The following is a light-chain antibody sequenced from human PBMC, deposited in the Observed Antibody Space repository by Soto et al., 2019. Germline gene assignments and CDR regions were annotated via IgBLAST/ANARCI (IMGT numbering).Light chain of an antibody. J-gene: IGKJ1*01. CDR2: GAS. V-gene: IGKV3-20*01. CDR1: QSVRSNC. CDR3: QQYGSSPT. Sequence: EIVLTQSPGTLSLSPGERATLSCRTSQSVRSNCLAWYQQKPGQAPRLLIYGASSRAPGIPDRFSGSGSGTDFTLTISRLQPEDFVVYFCQQYGSSPTFGQGTKVEV.